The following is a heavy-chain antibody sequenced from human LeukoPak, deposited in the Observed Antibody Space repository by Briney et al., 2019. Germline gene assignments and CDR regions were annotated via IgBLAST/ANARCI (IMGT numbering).Heavy chain of an antibody. CDR1: GFTFSSYA. CDR3: AYIGGTFDY. CDR2: TRNKANSYTT. V-gene: IGHV3-72*01. J-gene: IGHJ4*02. D-gene: IGHD4-23*01. Sequence: PGGSLRLSCAASGFTFSSYAMSWVRQAPGKGLEWVGRTRNKANSYTTEYAASVKGRFTISRDDSKNSLYLQMNSLKTEDTAVYYCAYIGGTFDYWGQGTLVTVSS.